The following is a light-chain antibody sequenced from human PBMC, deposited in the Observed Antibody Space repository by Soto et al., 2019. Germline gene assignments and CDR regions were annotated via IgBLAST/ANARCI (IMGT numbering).Light chain of an antibody. J-gene: IGKJ1*01. V-gene: IGKV3-15*01. CDR1: QSVSSN. CDR2: GAS. CDR3: QQYNNWPRT. Sequence: EIVMTQSPATLSVSPGERATLSCRASQSVSSNLAWYQQKPAQAPRLLIYGASTRATGIPARFSGSGSGTEFTITISSLQSEDFAVYYCQQYNNWPRTFGQGTKVENK.